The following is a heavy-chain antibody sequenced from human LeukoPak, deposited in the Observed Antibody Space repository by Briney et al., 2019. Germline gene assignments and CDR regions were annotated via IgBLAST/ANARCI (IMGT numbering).Heavy chain of an antibody. J-gene: IGHJ3*02. CDR2: INYNEGGT. D-gene: IGHD1-26*01. Sequence: PGGSLRLSCAASGFTLRTYSMHWIRQAPGRGLEYVSAINYNEGGTYYANSVKGRFTISRDNSKNTLYLQMDSLRTEDTAVYHCAKNSGTSRDGFDIWGQGTTVTVSS. V-gene: IGHV3-64*01. CDR1: GFTLRTYS. CDR3: AKNSGTSRDGFDI.